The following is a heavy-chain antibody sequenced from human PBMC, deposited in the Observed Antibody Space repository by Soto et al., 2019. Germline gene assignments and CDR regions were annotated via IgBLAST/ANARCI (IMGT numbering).Heavy chain of an antibody. D-gene: IGHD2-2*01. CDR3: ARHRFSVVPAAPPYS. V-gene: IGHV1-3*01. CDR2: INAGNGNT. Sequence: QVQLVQSGAEVKKPGASVKVSCKASGYTFTSYAMHWVRQAPGQRLEWMGWINAGNGNTKYSQKFQGRVTITRDTSASTAYMELSSLRSGDTAVYSCARHRFSVVPAAPPYSWGQGPLVTVSS. CDR1: GYTFTSYA. J-gene: IGHJ4*02.